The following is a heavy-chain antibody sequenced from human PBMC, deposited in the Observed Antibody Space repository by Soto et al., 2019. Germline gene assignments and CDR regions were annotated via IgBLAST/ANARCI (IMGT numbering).Heavy chain of an antibody. D-gene: IGHD2-15*01. Sequence: GGSLRLSCAASGFTFNTFAMSWVRQAPGKGLEWISSVSGRGDSTYYADSVKGRFTISRDNSKNTLFLQMNSLRAEDTALYYCAKWSLSLIVGVKHRPAAPCFDPWGQGTLVTVSS. V-gene: IGHV3-23*01. CDR1: GFTFNTFA. J-gene: IGHJ5*02. CDR3: AKWSLSLIVGVKHRPAAPCFDP. CDR2: VSGRGDST.